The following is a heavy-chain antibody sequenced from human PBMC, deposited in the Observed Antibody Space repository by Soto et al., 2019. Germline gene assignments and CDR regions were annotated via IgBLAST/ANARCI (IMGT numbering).Heavy chain of an antibody. D-gene: IGHD2-8*01. Sequence: SETLSLTCTVSGGSISSGGYYWSWIRQHPGKGLEWIGYICYSGSTYYNPSLKSRVTISVDTSKNQFSLKLSSVTAADTAVYYCARDRSAIYCTNGVCYTNNWFDPWGQGTLVTVS. CDR3: ARDRSAIYCTNGVCYTNNWFDP. CDR1: GGSISSGGYY. J-gene: IGHJ5*02. CDR2: ICYSGST. V-gene: IGHV4-31*03.